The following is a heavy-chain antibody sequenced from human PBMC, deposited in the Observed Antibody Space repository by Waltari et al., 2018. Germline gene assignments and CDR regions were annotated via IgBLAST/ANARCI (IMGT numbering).Heavy chain of an antibody. V-gene: IGHV4-39*07. CDR3: ARQMDLIEAPGGSGAWFDP. J-gene: IGHJ5*02. CDR2: LYYSGGT. Sequence: QLQLQESGPGLVKPSETLSLTCTVSGASISTSSYYWGWIRQPPGKGLEWIGTLYYSGGTYYNPSLKCRVTISVDTSKNQFSLKLNSVTAADTAVYYCARQMDLIEAPGGSGAWFDPWGQGTLVTVSS. D-gene: IGHD6-13*01. CDR1: GASISTSSYY.